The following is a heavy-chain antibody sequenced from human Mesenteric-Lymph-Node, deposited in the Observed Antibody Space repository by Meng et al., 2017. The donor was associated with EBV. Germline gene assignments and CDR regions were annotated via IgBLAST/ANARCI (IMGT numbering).Heavy chain of an antibody. CDR1: GGPLSSHP. D-gene: IGHD4-11*01. CDR2: ITPVFTKA. CDR3: AREAVTRDFDS. J-gene: IGHJ4*02. V-gene: IGHV1-69*06. Sequence: QGQVVESGAEVKKAGSSVKVSCKASGGPLSSHPISWVRQAPGQGLEWMGGITPVFTKANYAQKFQGRVTITADRSTSTVYMELSALISDDTAVYYCAREAVTRDFDSWGQGTLVTVSS.